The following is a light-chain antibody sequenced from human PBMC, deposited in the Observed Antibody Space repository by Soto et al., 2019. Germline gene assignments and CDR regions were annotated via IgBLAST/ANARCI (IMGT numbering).Light chain of an antibody. J-gene: IGLJ1*01. V-gene: IGLV2-14*03. Sequence: QPVLNQPASVSGSPGQSISLSCTGTSSDVGGYNYVSWYQHHPGKAPKLMIYDVSNRPSGVSNRFSGSKSGNTASLTISGLQPEDEADYYCSSYTTSNTRQIVLGTGTKVTVL. CDR1: SSDVGGYNY. CDR3: SSYTTSNTRQIV. CDR2: DVS.